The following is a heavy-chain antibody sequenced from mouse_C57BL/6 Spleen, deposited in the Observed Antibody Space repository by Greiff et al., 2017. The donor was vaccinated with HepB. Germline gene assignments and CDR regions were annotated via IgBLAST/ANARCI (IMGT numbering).Heavy chain of an antibody. J-gene: IGHJ3*01. V-gene: IGHV1-82*01. CDR1: GYAFSSSW. Sequence: VQLQQSGPELVKPGASVKISCKASGYAFSSSWMNWVKQRPGKGLEWIGRIYPGDGDTNYNGKFKGKATLTADESSSTAYMQLSSLTSEDSAVYFCAREEDYYGSRWFAYWGQGTLVTVSA. CDR2: IYPGDGDT. D-gene: IGHD1-1*01. CDR3: AREEDYYGSRWFAY.